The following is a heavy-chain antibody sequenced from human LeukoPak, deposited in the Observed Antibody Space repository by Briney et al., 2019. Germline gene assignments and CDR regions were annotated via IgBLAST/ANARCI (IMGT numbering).Heavy chain of an antibody. CDR2: INTNTGNP. V-gene: IGHV7-4-1*02. CDR1: GYTFTSYA. J-gene: IGHJ6*02. Sequence: ASAKVSCKASGYTFTSYAMNWVRQAPGQGLEWMGWINTNTGNPTCAQGFTGRFVFSLDTSVSTAYLQISSLKAEDTAVYYCARERITMIVVVPYGMDVWGQGTTVTVSS. D-gene: IGHD3-22*01. CDR3: ARERITMIVVVPYGMDV.